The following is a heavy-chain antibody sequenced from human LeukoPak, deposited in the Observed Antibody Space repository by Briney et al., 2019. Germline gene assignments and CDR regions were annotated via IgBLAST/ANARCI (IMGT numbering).Heavy chain of an antibody. CDR3: ARALHSSSWYEDY. Sequence: GGSLRLSCAASGFTFSSFAMHWVRQAPGNGLEYVSAISSNGGSTYYANSVKGRFTISRDNSKNTLYLQMNSLRAEDTAVYYCARALHSSSWYEDYWGQGTLVTVSS. V-gene: IGHV3-64*01. CDR1: GFTFSSFA. CDR2: ISSNGGST. J-gene: IGHJ4*02. D-gene: IGHD6-13*01.